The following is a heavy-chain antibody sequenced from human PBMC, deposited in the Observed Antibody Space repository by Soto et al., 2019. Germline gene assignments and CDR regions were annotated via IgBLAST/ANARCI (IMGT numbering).Heavy chain of an antibody. CDR1: GGSVSSGSYY. CDR2: IYYSGST. D-gene: IGHD3-3*01. CDR3: ASAENDFWSGYYTFDY. Sequence: ETLSLTCTVSGGSVSSGSYYWSWIRQPPGKGLEWIGYIYYSGSTNYNPSLKSRVTISVDTSKNQFSLKLSSVTAADTAVYYCASAENDFWSGYYTFDYWGQGTLVTVSS. V-gene: IGHV4-61*01. J-gene: IGHJ4*02.